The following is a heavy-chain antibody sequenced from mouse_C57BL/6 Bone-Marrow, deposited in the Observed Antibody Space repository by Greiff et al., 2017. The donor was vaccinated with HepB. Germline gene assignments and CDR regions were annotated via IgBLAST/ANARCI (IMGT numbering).Heavy chain of an antibody. J-gene: IGHJ4*01. Sequence: VQLQQSGAELVKPGASVKMSCKASGYTFTSYWITWVKQRPGQGLEWIGDIYPGSGSTNYNEKFKSKTKLTVDTSYHTAYMQLSSLTSEDSAVYYCYYYENDKRYYAMDYWGQGTSVTVSS. CDR3: YYYENDKRYYAMDY. D-gene: IGHD2-4*01. CDR2: IYPGSGST. CDR1: GYTFTSYW. V-gene: IGHV1-55*01.